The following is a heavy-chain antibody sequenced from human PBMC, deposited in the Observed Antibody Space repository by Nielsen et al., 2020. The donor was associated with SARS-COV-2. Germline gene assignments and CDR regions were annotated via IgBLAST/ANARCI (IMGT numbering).Heavy chain of an antibody. J-gene: IGHJ6*02. CDR1: GFTLSDYY. Sequence: GGSLKLSCAASGFTLSDYYMSWIRQAPGKGLEWVAVISYDGSNKYYADSVKGRFTISRDNSKNTLYLQMNSLRAEDTAVYYCARASGGYGQGDVWGQGTTVTVSS. V-gene: IGHV3-30-3*01. CDR2: ISYDGSNK. D-gene: IGHD5-12*01. CDR3: ARASGGYGQGDV.